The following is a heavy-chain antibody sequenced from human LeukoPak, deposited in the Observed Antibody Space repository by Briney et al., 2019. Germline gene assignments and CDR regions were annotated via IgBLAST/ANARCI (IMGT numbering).Heavy chain of an antibody. V-gene: IGHV3-33*01. Sequence: PGRSLRLSCVASGFPFSSHGMHWVRQAPGKGLEWVVVIWNDGSNKNYADSVKGRFTISRDNSKNTLYLQMHSLRAEDTAVYYCARDVNPGPDYWGQGTLVTVSS. J-gene: IGHJ4*02. D-gene: IGHD1-14*01. CDR2: IWNDGSNK. CDR3: ARDVNPGPDY. CDR1: GFPFSSHG.